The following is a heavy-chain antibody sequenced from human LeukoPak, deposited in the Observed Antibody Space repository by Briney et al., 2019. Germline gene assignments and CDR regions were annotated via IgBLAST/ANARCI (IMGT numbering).Heavy chain of an antibody. CDR1: GCSISSGCC. D-gene: IGHD7-27*01. Sequence: SETLSLTCAVSGCSISSGCCSSWIQQPPGKGLEWSGSIYHSGSTYYNPSLNSRVTISVDTSKNQFSLKLSSVTAADTAVYYCARRSVSWGAFDIWGQGTVVTVSS. CDR2: IYHSGST. J-gene: IGHJ3*02. CDR3: ARRSVSWGAFDI. V-gene: IGHV4-38-2*01.